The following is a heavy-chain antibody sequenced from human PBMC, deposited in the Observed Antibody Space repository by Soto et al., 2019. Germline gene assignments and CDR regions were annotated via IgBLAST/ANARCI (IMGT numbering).Heavy chain of an antibody. V-gene: IGHV4-30-4*01. D-gene: IGHD6-13*01. CDR2: IYYSGST. J-gene: IGHJ2*01. CDR1: GGSISSGDYY. Sequence: QVQLQESGPGLVKPSQTLSLTCTVSGGSISSGDYYWSWIRQPPGKGLEWIGYIYYSGSTYYNPSLKSRVTISVDTSKNQFSLKLSSVSAADMAVYYSARDPTSSSWGNWYFDLWGRVTLVTVSS. CDR3: ARDPTSSSWGNWYFDL.